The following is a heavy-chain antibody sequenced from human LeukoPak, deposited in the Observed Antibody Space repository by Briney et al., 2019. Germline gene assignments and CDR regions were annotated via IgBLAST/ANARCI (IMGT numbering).Heavy chain of an antibody. CDR3: TRSASYYGFWSGPNSSDP. Sequence: SETLSLTCTVSGGSISMYYWSWLRQPPGKGLEWIGYIYYSGSTNYNPSLKSRVTISVDTSKNQFSLKLSSVTAADTAVYYCTRSASYYGFWSGPNSSDPWGQGTLVTVSS. V-gene: IGHV4-59*01. CDR1: GGSISMYY. CDR2: IYYSGST. D-gene: IGHD3-3*01. J-gene: IGHJ5*02.